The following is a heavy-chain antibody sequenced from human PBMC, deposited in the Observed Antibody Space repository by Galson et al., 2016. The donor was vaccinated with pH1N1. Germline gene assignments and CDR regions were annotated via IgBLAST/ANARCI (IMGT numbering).Heavy chain of an antibody. D-gene: IGHD1-1*01. Sequence: SLRLSCAASGFSLSCNSMHWVRQSPGKGLVWVSRLRFDGTTTTYADSVKGRFTVSRDSAKNTLYLQMDSLRADDTAVYYCVRGTTAWSGFDYWGPGTLVTVSS. V-gene: IGHV3-74*01. CDR2: LRFDGTTT. J-gene: IGHJ4*02. CDR3: VRGTTAWSGFDY. CDR1: GFSLSCNS.